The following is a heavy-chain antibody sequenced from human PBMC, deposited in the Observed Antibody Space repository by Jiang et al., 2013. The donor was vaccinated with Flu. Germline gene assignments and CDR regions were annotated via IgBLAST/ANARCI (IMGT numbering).Heavy chain of an antibody. J-gene: IGHJ3*02. CDR2: IIPIFGTA. Sequence: EWMGGIIPIFGTANYAQKFQGRVTITADESTSTAYMELSSLRSEDTAVYYCRFLNDYGDSGAFDIWGQGTMVTVSS. V-gene: IGHV1-69*01. D-gene: IGHD4-17*01. CDR3: RFLNDYGDSGAFDI.